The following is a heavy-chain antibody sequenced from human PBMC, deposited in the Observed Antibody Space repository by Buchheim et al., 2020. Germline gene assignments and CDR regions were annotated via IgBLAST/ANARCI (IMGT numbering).Heavy chain of an antibody. J-gene: IGHJ6*02. CDR1: GFTFSSYS. CDR3: ARVRYCISTSCYWNYYYYYGMDV. D-gene: IGHD2-2*01. V-gene: IGHV3-21*01. CDR2: ISSSSSYI. Sequence: EVQLVESGGGLVKPGGSLRLSCAASGFTFSSYSMNWVRQAPGKGLEWVSSISSSSSYIYYADSVKGRLPISRDNAKNSLYLQMNSLRAEDTAVYYCARVRYCISTSCYWNYYYYYGMDVWGQGTT.